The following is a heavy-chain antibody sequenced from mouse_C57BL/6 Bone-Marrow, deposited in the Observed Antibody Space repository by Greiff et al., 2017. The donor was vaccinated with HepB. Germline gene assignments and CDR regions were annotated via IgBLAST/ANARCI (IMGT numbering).Heavy chain of an antibody. CDR1: GFSLSTFGMG. CDR3: ARIAFYLYGYDEFAY. J-gene: IGHJ3*01. Sequence: ESGPGILQPSQTLSLTCSFSGFSLSTFGMGVGWIRQPSGKGLEWLAHIWWDDDKYYNPALKSRLTISKDTSKNQVFLKIANVDTADTATYYCARIAFYLYGYDEFAYWGQGTLVTVSA. CDR2: IWWDDDK. V-gene: IGHV8-8*01. D-gene: IGHD2-2*01.